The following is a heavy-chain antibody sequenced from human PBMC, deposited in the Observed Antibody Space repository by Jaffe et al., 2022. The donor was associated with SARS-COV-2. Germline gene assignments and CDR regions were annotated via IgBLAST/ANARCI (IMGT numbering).Heavy chain of an antibody. Sequence: QVQLVQSGAEVKKPGASVKVSCKASGYTFTSYYMHWVRQAPGQGLEWMGIINPSGGSTSYAQKFQGRVTMTRDTSTSTVYMELSSLRSEDTAVYYCARWGGITFGGVIVGDAFDIWGQGTMVTVSS. CDR2: INPSGGST. V-gene: IGHV1-46*01. J-gene: IGHJ3*02. D-gene: IGHD3-16*02. CDR3: ARWGGITFGGVIVGDAFDI. CDR1: GYTFTSYY.